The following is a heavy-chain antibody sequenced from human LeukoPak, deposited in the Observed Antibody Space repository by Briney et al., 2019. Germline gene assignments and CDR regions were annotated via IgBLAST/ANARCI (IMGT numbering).Heavy chain of an antibody. CDR3: ARVAAEVVGVPGAIGFGWLRRDYYYMDV. J-gene: IGHJ6*03. D-gene: IGHD2-2*02. CDR2: INPSGGST. V-gene: IGHV1-46*01. Sequence: ASVKVSCKASGYTFTSYYIHWVRQAPGEGLEWMGIINPSGGSTSYAQKFQGRVTMTRDMSTSTVYMELSSLRSEDTAVYYCARVAAEVVGVPGAIGFGWLRRDYYYMDVWGKGTTVTVSS. CDR1: GYTFTSYY.